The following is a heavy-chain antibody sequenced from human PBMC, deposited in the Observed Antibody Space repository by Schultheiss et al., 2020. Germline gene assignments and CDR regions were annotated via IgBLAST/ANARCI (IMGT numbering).Heavy chain of an antibody. D-gene: IGHD3-10*01. V-gene: IGHV1-3*01. CDR1: GYTFTSYA. Sequence: ASVKVSCKASGYTFTSYAMHWVRQAPGQRLEWMGWINAGNGNPKYSQKFQGRVTITRDTSASTAYMELSSLRSEDTAVYYCARGYYGSGSYYAWGQGTLVTVSS. CDR2: INAGNGNP. J-gene: IGHJ4*02. CDR3: ARGYYGSGSYYA.